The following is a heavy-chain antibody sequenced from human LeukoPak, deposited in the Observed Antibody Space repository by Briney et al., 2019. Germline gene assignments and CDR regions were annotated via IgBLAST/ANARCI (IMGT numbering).Heavy chain of an antibody. CDR2: IYYSGST. Sequence: PSETLSLTCTVSGGSISSYYWSWIRQPPGKGLEWIGYIYYSGSTSYNPSLKSRVTISVDTSKNQFSLKLSSVTAADTAVYYCARDEDGRGIGFDYWGQGTLVTVSS. J-gene: IGHJ4*02. D-gene: IGHD5-24*01. CDR3: ARDEDGRGIGFDY. V-gene: IGHV4-59*12. CDR1: GGSISSYY.